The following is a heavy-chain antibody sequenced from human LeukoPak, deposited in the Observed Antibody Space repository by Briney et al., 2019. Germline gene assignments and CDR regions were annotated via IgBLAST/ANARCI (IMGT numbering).Heavy chain of an antibody. V-gene: IGHV3-30*18. CDR1: GFTFSSYG. CDR3: AKGPYYDPGTTDY. Sequence: PGRSLRLSCAASGFTFSSYGMHWVRQAPGKGLEWVAVISYDGSNKYYADSVKGRFTISRDNSKNTLYLQMNSLRPEDTATYYCAKGPYYDPGTTDYWGQGTLVTVSS. J-gene: IGHJ4*02. CDR2: ISYDGSNK. D-gene: IGHD3-16*01.